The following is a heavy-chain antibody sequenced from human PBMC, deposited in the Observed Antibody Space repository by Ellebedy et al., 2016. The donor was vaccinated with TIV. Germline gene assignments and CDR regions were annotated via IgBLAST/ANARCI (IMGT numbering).Heavy chain of an antibody. CDR2: IYSDGST. Sequence: PGGSLRLSCAASGFIVSSNYMSWVRQAPGKGLEWVSVIYSDGSTYYADSVKGRFTISRDNSNNSLYLQMNSLRAEDTAVYYCAKDDDVSVRIRFDPWGQGTLVTVSS. CDR1: GFIVSSNY. D-gene: IGHD3-16*01. CDR3: AKDDDVSVRIRFDP. J-gene: IGHJ5*02. V-gene: IGHV3-66*01.